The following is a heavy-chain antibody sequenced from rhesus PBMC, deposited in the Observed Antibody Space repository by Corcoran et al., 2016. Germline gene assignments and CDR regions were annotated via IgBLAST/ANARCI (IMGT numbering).Heavy chain of an antibody. CDR1: GYSISSGSG. CDR2: IGGSSGST. Sequence: QVQLQESGPGLVKPSETLSLTCAVSGYSISSGSGWSWIRQPPGKGLEWIGYIGGSSGSTNYNPSLKSRVTISKDTSKNQVSLKLTSVTAADTAVYYCARPLAAAIDYWGQGVLVTVSS. V-gene: IGHV4-127*01. J-gene: IGHJ4*01. D-gene: IGHD6-25*01. CDR3: ARPLAAAIDY.